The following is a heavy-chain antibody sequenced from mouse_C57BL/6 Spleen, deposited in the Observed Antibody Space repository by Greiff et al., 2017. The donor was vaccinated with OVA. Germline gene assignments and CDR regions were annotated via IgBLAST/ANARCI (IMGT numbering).Heavy chain of an antibody. Sequence: DVMLVESGGGLVKPGGSLKLSCAASGFTFSDYGMHWVRQAPEKGLEWVAYISSGSSTIYYADTVKGRFTISRDNAKNTLFLQMTSLRSEDTAMYYCAGSHWYFDVWGTGTTVTVSS. CDR2: ISSGSSTI. CDR1: GFTFSDYG. V-gene: IGHV5-17*01. CDR3: AGSHWYFDV. D-gene: IGHD1-1*01. J-gene: IGHJ1*03.